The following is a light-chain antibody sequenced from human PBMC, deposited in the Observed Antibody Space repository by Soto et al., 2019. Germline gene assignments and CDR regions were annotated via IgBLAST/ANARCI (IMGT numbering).Light chain of an antibody. CDR3: QHRWT. Sequence: IVLTQSPATLSLSPGERATLSCRASQSVSIYLAWYQQKPGQAPRLLIFDASNRATGIPARFSGSGSGTDFTLTISSLEPEDFAVDYCQHRWTFGQGTKVEIK. CDR1: QSVSIY. V-gene: IGKV3-11*01. CDR2: DAS. J-gene: IGKJ1*01.